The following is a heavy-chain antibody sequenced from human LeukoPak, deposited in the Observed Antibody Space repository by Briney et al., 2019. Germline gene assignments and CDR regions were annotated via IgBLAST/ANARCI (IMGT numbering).Heavy chain of an antibody. CDR3: ARATAMAAYYYYYYGMDV. CDR2: IITIFGTA. D-gene: IGHD5-18*01. Sequence: SVKVSCKASGGTFSSYAISWVRQAPGQGLEWMGGIITIFGTANYAQKFQGRVTITADESTSTAYMELSSLRSEDTAVYYCARATAMAAYYYYYYGMDVWGQGTTVTVSS. CDR1: GGTFSSYA. J-gene: IGHJ6*02. V-gene: IGHV1-69*01.